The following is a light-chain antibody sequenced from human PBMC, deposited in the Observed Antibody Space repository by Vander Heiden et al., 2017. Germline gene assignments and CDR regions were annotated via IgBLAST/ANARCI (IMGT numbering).Light chain of an antibody. CDR3: QSYDSSLSGSV. CDR1: SSNIGAGYD. J-gene: IGLJ3*02. V-gene: IGLV1-40*01. Sequence: QSVLTQPPPVSGPPGQRVTISCTGSSSNIGAGYDVHWYQQLPGTAPKLLIYGNGNRPSGVPDRFSDSKSGTSASLAITGLQAEDEADYYCQSYDSSLSGSVFGGGTKLTVL. CDR2: GNG.